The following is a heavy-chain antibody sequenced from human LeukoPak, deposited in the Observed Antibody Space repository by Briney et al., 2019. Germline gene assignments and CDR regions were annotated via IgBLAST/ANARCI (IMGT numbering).Heavy chain of an antibody. D-gene: IGHD3-10*01. V-gene: IGHV1-18*01. Sequence: ASVKVSCKASGYIFTSYGITWVRQAPGQGLEWMGWLSPKSGNRHLADKFQGRVDLTTDTATTTAYMEMSNLTYDDTAVYYCARDRGGSGSYWFDPWGQGTLVTVSS. J-gene: IGHJ5*02. CDR2: LSPKSGNR. CDR3: ARDRGGSGSYWFDP. CDR1: GYIFTSYG.